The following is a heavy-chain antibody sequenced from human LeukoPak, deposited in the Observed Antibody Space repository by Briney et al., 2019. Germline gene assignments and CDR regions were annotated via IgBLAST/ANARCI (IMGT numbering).Heavy chain of an antibody. V-gene: IGHV3-23*01. CDR3: AKSSYYDTSGFYREYYFDY. CDR2: MSSSGGST. J-gene: IGHJ4*02. CDR1: GFTLGNYA. Sequence: GGSLRLSCVASGFTLGNYAMSWVRQAPGEGLEWVSSMSSSGGSTYYADSVKGRFTFSRDNPKNTLYLQMNSLRAEDTAVYYCAKSSYYDTSGFYREYYFDYWGQGTLVTVSS. D-gene: IGHD3-22*01.